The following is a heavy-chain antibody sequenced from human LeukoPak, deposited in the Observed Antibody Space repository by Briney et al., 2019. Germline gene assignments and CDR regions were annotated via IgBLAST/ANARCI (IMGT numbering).Heavy chain of an antibody. CDR1: GFTFSSYA. Sequence: GGSLRLSCAASGFTFSSYAMSWVRQAPGKGLEWVGRIKTKADGGTTDYAAPVKGRFTISRDDSKNMLYLQMNSLKTEDTAVYYCATQQQLEGLFDYWGQGTLVTVSS. J-gene: IGHJ4*02. D-gene: IGHD6-13*01. CDR2: IKTKADGGTT. CDR3: ATQQQLEGLFDY. V-gene: IGHV3-15*01.